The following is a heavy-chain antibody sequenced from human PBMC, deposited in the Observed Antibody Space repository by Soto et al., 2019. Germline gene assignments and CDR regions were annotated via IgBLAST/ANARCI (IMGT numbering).Heavy chain of an antibody. J-gene: IGHJ4*02. CDR3: ARGGGYLSPDY. CDR1: GGSFSGYY. V-gene: IGHV4-34*01. D-gene: IGHD6-13*01. Sequence: QVQLQQWGAGLLKPSETLSLTCAVYGGSFSGYYWSWIRQPPGKGLEWIGEINHSGSTNYNPSLKSRVTISVDTSKNQFALKLSSVTAADTAVYYCARGGGYLSPDYWGQGTLVTVSS. CDR2: INHSGST.